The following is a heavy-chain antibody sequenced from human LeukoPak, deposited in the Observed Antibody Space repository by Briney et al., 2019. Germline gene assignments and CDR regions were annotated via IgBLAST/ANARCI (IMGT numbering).Heavy chain of an antibody. D-gene: IGHD2-2*02. CDR1: GGSISSGYY. Sequence: PSETLSLTCTVSGGSISSGYYWGWIRQPPGKGLEWIGSIYHSGSTYYNPSLKSRVTISVDTSKNQFSLKLSSVTAADTAVYYCARDRDIVVVPAAIDGSDWFDPWGQGTLVTVSS. J-gene: IGHJ5*02. CDR2: IYHSGST. V-gene: IGHV4-38-2*02. CDR3: ARDRDIVVVPAAIDGSDWFDP.